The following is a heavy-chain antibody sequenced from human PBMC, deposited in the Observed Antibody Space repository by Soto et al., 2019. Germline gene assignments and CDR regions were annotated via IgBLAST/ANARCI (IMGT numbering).Heavy chain of an antibody. CDR1: GGSISSYY. Sequence: QVQLQESGPGLVKPSETLSLTCTVSGGSISSYYWSWIRQPPGKGLEWIGYIYYSGSTKYNPSLNSRVNRSVXTXXXQXXLKLSSVTAADTAVYYCARINYRSYPAYFYYGMDAWGQGTTVTVSS. CDR2: IYYSGST. V-gene: IGHV4-59*01. CDR3: ARINYRSYPAYFYYGMDA. D-gene: IGHD6-6*01. J-gene: IGHJ6*02.